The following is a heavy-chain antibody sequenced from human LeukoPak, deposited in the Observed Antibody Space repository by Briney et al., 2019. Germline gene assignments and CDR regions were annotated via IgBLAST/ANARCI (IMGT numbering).Heavy chain of an antibody. CDR3: ARGSKKYCTNGVCYSDYGMDV. V-gene: IGHV4-34*01. J-gene: IGHJ6*02. CDR1: GGSFSGYY. D-gene: IGHD2-8*01. CDR2: INHSGST. Sequence: SETLSLTCAVYGGSFSGYYWSWIRQPPGKGLEWIGEINHSGSTNYNPSLKSRVTISVDTSKNQFSLKLSSVTAADTAVYYCARGSKKYCTNGVCYSDYGMDVWGQGTTATVSS.